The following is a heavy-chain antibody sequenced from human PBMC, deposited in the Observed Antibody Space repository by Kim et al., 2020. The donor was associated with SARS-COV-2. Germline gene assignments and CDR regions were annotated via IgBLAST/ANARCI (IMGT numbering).Heavy chain of an antibody. CDR3: VGSYPPAY. J-gene: IGHJ4*02. Sequence: SETLSLTCTVSVGSISSSSYYWGWIRQPPGKGLEWIGSIYYSGSTYYNPSLKSRVTISVDTSKNQFSLKLSSVTAADTAVYYCVGSYPPAYWGQGTLVTVSS. D-gene: IGHD3-16*01. V-gene: IGHV4-39*01. CDR2: IYYSGST. CDR1: VGSISSSSYY.